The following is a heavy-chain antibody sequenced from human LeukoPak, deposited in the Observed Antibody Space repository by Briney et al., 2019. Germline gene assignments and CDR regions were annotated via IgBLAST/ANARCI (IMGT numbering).Heavy chain of an antibody. CDR3: AKGAGDSSAWYAIFDY. CDR1: GFIFSLFG. V-gene: IGHV3-23*01. CDR2: ISGRGSST. D-gene: IGHD6-13*01. Sequence: SGGSLRLSCAASGFIFSLFGMTWVRQAPGKGLEWVSDISGRGSSTYYADSVKGRFTISRDNSKNTLYMQMNSLRAEDTAVYYCAKGAGDSSAWYAIFDYWGQGTLVTVSS. J-gene: IGHJ4*02.